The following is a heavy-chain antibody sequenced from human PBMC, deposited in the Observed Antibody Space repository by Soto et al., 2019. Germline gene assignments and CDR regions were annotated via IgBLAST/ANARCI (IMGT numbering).Heavy chain of an antibody. D-gene: IGHD5-18*01. V-gene: IGHV5-10-1*01. CDR2: IDPSDSYT. CDR3: ARHDSPTWIPGY. J-gene: IGHJ4*02. CDR1: GYSFTSYW. Sequence: GESLKISCKGSGYSFTSYWISWVRQMPGKGLEWMGRIDPSDSYTNYSPSFQGHVTISADKSISTAYLQWSSLKASDTAMYYCARHDSPTWIPGYWGKGTLVTVSS.